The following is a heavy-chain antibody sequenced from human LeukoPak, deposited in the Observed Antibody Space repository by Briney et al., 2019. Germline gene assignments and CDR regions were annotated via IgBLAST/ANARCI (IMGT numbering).Heavy chain of an antibody. J-gene: IGHJ4*02. CDR1: GYTFTGYY. CDR2: INPNSGGT. D-gene: IGHD1-7*01. CDR3: ARESEELYYSDY. Sequence: ASVKVSCKASGYTFTGYYMHWVRQAPGQGLEWMGRINPNSGGTNYAQKFQGRVTMTRDTSISTAYMELSRLRSDDTAVYYCARESEELYYSDYWGQGTLVTVSS. V-gene: IGHV1-2*06.